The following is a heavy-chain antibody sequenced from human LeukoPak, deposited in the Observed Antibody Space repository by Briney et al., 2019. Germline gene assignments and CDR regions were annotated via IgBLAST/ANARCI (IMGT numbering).Heavy chain of an antibody. J-gene: IGHJ6*03. CDR3: AKGGRMTTVTKIRYYYYYMDV. CDR1: GFTFSSYG. V-gene: IGHV3-23*01. Sequence: GGSLRLSCAASGFTFSSYGMSWVRQAPGKGLEWVSAISGSGGSTYYADSVKGRFTISRDNSKNTLYLQMNSLGAEDTAVYYCAKGGRMTTVTKIRYYYYYMDVWGKGTTVTISS. CDR2: ISGSGGST. D-gene: IGHD4-17*01.